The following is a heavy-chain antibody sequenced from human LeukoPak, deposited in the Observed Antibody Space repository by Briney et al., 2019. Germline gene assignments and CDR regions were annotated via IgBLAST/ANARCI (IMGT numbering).Heavy chain of an antibody. V-gene: IGHV3-30-3*01. CDR2: ISYDGSNK. CDR3: ARDPGDSSTTGYFDY. Sequence: GGSLRLSCAASGFTFSSYAMHWVRQAPGKGLEWVAVISYDGSNKYYADSVKGRFTISRDNSKNTLYLQMNSLRAEDTAVYYCARDPGDSSTTGYFDYWGQGTLVTVSS. D-gene: IGHD6-13*01. CDR1: GFTFSSYA. J-gene: IGHJ4*02.